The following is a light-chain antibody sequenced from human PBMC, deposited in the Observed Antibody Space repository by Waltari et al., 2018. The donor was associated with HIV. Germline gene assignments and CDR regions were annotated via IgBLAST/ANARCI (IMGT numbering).Light chain of an antibody. CDR3: QQYHNWPRT. Sequence: EIVMTQSPGTLSVSPGERVTLSCTASQSVRSNLAWYQQKPGQSPRLLIYGASTRATGIPATFSGSGSGTEFTFTISSLQSEDFAVYYCQQYHNWPRTFGQGTKVEV. CDR2: GAS. V-gene: IGKV3-15*01. CDR1: QSVRSN. J-gene: IGKJ1*01.